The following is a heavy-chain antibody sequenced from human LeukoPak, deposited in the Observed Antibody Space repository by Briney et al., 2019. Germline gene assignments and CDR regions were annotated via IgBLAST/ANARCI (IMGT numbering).Heavy chain of an antibody. CDR1: GLTFSSYG. V-gene: IGHV3-30*03. J-gene: IGHJ4*02. CDR3: ARGDGAMAFDY. CDR2: ISYDGTIR. Sequence: GRSLRLSCAASGLTFSSYGMHWVRQAPGKGLEWVAVISYDGTIRNYADSVKGRFTISRDNSKNTLYLQMNSLRAEDTAVYYCARGDGAMAFDYWGQGTLVTVSS. D-gene: IGHD5-18*01.